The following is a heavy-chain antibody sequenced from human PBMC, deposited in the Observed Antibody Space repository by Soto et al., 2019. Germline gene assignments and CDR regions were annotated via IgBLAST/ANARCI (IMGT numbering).Heavy chain of an antibody. CDR2: FDPEDGET. J-gene: IGHJ4*02. V-gene: IGHV1-24*01. CDR3: ATGRSEVIRSGWSNFDY. CDR1: GYTLTELS. Sequence: ASVKVSCKVSGYTLTELSMHWVRQAPGKGLEWMGGFDPEDGETIYAQKFQGRVTMTEDTSTDTAYMELSGLRSEDTAVYYCATGRSEVIRSGWSNFDYWGQGTLVTVSS. D-gene: IGHD6-19*01.